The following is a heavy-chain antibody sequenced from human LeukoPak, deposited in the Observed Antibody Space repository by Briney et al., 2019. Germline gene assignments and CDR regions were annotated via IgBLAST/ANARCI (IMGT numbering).Heavy chain of an antibody. V-gene: IGHV1-24*01. J-gene: IGHJ6*03. CDR1: GYTLTELS. Sequence: ASVKVSCKVSGYTLTELSMHWVRQAPGKGLEWMGGFDPEDGETIYAQKFQGRVTVTEDTSTDTAYMELSSLRSEDTAVYYCATGDSSSSVGYYYMDVWGKGTTVTVSS. D-gene: IGHD6-6*01. CDR3: ATGDSSSSVGYYYMDV. CDR2: FDPEDGET.